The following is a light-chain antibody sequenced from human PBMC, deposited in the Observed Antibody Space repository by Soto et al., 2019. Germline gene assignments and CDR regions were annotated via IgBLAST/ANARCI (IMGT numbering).Light chain of an antibody. CDR3: GTWDSSLSAGV. J-gene: IGLJ2*01. CDR2: DDN. V-gene: IGLV1-51*01. Sequence: QSVLTQPPSVSAAPGQKVTISCSGSSSNIGSNYVSWYQQLPGTAPKLLIYDDNKRPSGIPDRFSGSKSGTSAILGITGLQTGDEADYYCGTWDSSLSAGVFGGGTKVTVL. CDR1: SSNIGSNY.